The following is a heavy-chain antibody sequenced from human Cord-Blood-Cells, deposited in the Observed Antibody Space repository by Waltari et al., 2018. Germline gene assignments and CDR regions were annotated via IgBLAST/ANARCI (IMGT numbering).Heavy chain of an antibody. V-gene: IGHV3-33*01. D-gene: IGHD7-27*01. CDR3: ARDTAIGITGDEFDY. Sequence: QVQLVESGGGVVQPGRFLRLSCSASGFTFSSYGLHWVRQAHGRGLEGVAVIWYDGSNKYYADSVKGRFTISRDNSKNTLYLQMNSLRAEDTAVYYCARDTAIGITGDEFDYWGQGTLVTVSS. J-gene: IGHJ4*02. CDR2: IWYDGSNK. CDR1: GFTFSSYG.